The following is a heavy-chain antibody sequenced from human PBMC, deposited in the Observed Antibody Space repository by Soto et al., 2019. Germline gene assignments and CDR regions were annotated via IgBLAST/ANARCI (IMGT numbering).Heavy chain of an antibody. CDR2: ISSSGSTI. D-gene: IGHD2-2*01. CDR3: ARGYCRSTSCYAHDY. CDR1: GFTFSDYY. V-gene: IGHV3-11*01. J-gene: IGHJ4*02. Sequence: GGSLRLSCAASGFTFSDYYMSWIRQAPGKGLEWVSYISSSGSTIYYADSVKGRFTISRDNAKNSLYLQMNSLRAEDTAVYYCARGYCRSTSCYAHDYWGQGTLVTVSS.